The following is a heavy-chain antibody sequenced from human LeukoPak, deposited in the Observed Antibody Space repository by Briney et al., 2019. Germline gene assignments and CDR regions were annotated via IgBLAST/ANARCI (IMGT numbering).Heavy chain of an antibody. CDR1: GFTFSSYW. V-gene: IGHV3-7*01. CDR2: IKQDGSEK. J-gene: IGHJ3*02. Sequence: GGSLRLSCAASGFTFSSYWMSWVRQAPGKGLEWVANIKQDGSEKYYVDSVKGRFTISRDNAKNSLYLQMNSLRAEDTAVYYCARGGGSGRWGSAFDMWGQGTMVTVSS. CDR3: ARGGGSGRWGSAFDM. D-gene: IGHD6-19*01.